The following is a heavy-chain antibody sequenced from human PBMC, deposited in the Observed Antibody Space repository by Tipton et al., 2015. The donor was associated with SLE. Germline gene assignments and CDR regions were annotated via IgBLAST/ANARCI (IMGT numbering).Heavy chain of an antibody. V-gene: IGHV4-59*01. Sequence: LRLSCTVSGGSISHYHWNWIRQTPGKGLEWIGYIYYSGSTIYNPSLKSRVTMSVDTSQNQFSLNLRSVTAADTAVYFCARSSYCSSSSCWLNAFDFWATGQRSSSLQ. D-gene: IGHD2-2*01. CDR1: GGSISHYH. J-gene: IGHJ3*01. CDR3: ARSSYCSSSSCWLNAFDF. CDR2: IYYSGST.